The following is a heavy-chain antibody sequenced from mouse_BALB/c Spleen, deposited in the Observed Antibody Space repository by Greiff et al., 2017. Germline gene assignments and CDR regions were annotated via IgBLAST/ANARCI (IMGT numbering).Heavy chain of an antibody. Sequence: QVTLNVSGPGILQPSQTLSLTCSFSGFSLSTSGMGVSWIRQPSGKGLEWLAHIYWDDDKRYNPSLKSRLTISKDTSRNQVFLKITSVDTADTATYYCARNGMTPWYFDVWGAGTTVTVSS. V-gene: IGHV8-12*01. CDR3: ARNGMTPWYFDV. CDR2: IYWDDDK. CDR1: GFSLSTSGMG. J-gene: IGHJ1*01.